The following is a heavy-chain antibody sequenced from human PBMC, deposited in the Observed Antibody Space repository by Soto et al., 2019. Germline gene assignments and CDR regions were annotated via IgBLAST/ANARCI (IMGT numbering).Heavy chain of an antibody. CDR2: MNPNSGNT. CDR3: ARGRRYDYVWGSYRYTPNFDY. CDR1: GYTFTSYD. J-gene: IGHJ4*02. D-gene: IGHD3-16*02. V-gene: IGHV1-8*01. Sequence: ASVKVSCKASGYTFTSYDINWVRQATGQGLEWMGWMNPNSGNTGYAQKFQGRVTMTRNTSISTAYMELSSLRSEDTAVYYCARGRRYDYVWGSYRYTPNFDYWGQGTLVTVSS.